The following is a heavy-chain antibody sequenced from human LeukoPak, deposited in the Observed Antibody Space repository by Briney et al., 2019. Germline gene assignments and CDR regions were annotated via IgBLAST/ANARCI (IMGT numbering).Heavy chain of an antibody. CDR3: AVNSTKHGCDI. V-gene: IGHV4-59*08. Sequence: SETLSLTCTVSGDSISSYHGRWIRQPPGKGLEGIGSIYYSGSTNHKPSLKSRVTISVDTSKNHFSLRLSSVTAADTAVYYCAVNSTKHGCDIWGQGTMVTVSS. D-gene: IGHD5/OR15-5a*01. CDR2: IYYSGST. CDR1: GDSISSYH. J-gene: IGHJ3*02.